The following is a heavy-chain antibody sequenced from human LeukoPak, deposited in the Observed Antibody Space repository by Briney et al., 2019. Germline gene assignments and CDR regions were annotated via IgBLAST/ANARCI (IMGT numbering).Heavy chain of an antibody. D-gene: IGHD2-2*01. CDR2: MNPNSGNT. V-gene: IGHV1-8*01. Sequence: ASVKVSCKASGYTFTSYDINWVRQATGQGLEWMGWMNPNSGNTGYAQKFQGRVTMTRNTSISTAYMELSSLRSEDTAVYYCARSPCSSTSCPKKNWFDPWGQGTLVTVSS. J-gene: IGHJ5*02. CDR3: ARSPCSSTSCPKKNWFDP. CDR1: GYTFTSYD.